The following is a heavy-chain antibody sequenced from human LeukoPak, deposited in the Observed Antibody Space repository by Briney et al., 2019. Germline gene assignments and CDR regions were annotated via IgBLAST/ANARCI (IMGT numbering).Heavy chain of an antibody. CDR3: ARGRGSYPYYFDY. CDR2: INSDGSST. J-gene: IGHJ4*02. Sequence: GGSLRLSCAASGFTFSSYWMHWVRQAPGKGLVWVSRINSDGSSTSYADSVKGRFTVSRDNSKNTLYLQMNSLRAEDTAVYYCARGRGSYPYYFDYWGQGTLVTVSS. D-gene: IGHD1-26*01. CDR1: GFTFSSYW. V-gene: IGHV3-74*01.